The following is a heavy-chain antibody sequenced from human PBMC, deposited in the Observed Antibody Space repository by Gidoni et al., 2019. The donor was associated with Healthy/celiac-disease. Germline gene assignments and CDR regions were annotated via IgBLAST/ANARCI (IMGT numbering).Heavy chain of an antibody. D-gene: IGHD5-12*01. J-gene: IGHJ4*02. CDR3: ARGFAWRDGYKVGFGY. V-gene: IGHV1-69*01. CDR2: IIPICGTA. Sequence: QVQLVQSGAEVKKPVSSVKVSCQSSGGTFRSYAISWVLQAPGQGLEWMGGIIPICGTANYAQKFQGRVTITADESTSTAYMELSSLRSEDTAGYYCARGFAWRDGYKVGFGYWGQGTLVTVSS. CDR1: GGTFRSYA.